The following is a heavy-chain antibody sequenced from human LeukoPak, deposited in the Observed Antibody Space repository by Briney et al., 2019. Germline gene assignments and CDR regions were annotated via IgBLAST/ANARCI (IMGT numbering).Heavy chain of an antibody. CDR2: IYYSGST. CDR1: GGSISSSSYY. V-gene: IGHV4-39*07. J-gene: IGHJ4*02. Sequence: PSETLSLTCTVSGGSISSSSYYWGWIRQPPGKGLEWIGSIYYSGSTYYNPSLKSRVTISVDTSKNQFSLKLSSVTAADTAVYYCARGQARLWFGEFPHYFDYWGQGTLVTVSS. CDR3: ARGQARLWFGEFPHYFDY. D-gene: IGHD3-10*01.